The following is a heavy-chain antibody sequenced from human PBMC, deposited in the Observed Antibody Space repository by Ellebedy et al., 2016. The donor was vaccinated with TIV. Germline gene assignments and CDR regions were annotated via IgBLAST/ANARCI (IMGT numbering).Heavy chain of an antibody. Sequence: ASVKVSCKVSGYTPTELSMHWVRQAPGKGLEWMGGFDPEDGETIYAQKFQGRVTMTEDTSTDTAYMELSSLRSEDTAVYYCATGDSSGYYRSGYFQHWGQGTLVTVSS. D-gene: IGHD3-22*01. V-gene: IGHV1-24*01. CDR1: GYTPTELS. CDR2: FDPEDGET. CDR3: ATGDSSGYYRSGYFQH. J-gene: IGHJ1*01.